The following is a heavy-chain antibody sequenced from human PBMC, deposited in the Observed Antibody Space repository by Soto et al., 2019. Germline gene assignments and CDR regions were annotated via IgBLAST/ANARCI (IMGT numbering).Heavy chain of an antibody. CDR3: ARTPGYSSGWYGY. D-gene: IGHD6-19*01. CDR2: IIPIFGTA. J-gene: IGHJ4*02. CDR1: GGTFSSYA. Sequence: GASVKVSCKASGGTFSSYAISWVRQAPGQGLEWMGGIIPIFGTANHAQKFQGRVTITADESTSTAYMELSSLRSEDTAVYYCARTPGYSSGWYGYWGQGTLVTVSS. V-gene: IGHV1-69*13.